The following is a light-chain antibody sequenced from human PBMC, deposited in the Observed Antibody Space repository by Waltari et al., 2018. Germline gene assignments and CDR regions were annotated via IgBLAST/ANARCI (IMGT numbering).Light chain of an antibody. CDR3: QQLSSYPRT. V-gene: IGKV1-9*01. Sequence: IQLTQSPSSLSASVGDRVIITCRASQTINSYFAWYQQIPGKAPKLLIYAASTLQSGVPTRFSGSGSGTAFTLTISSLQPEDFATYYCQQLSSYPRTFGQGTKVEVK. J-gene: IGKJ1*01. CDR2: AAS. CDR1: QTINSY.